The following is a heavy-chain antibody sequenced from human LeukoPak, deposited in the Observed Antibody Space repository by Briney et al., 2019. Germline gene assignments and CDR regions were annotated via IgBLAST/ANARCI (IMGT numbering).Heavy chain of an antibody. V-gene: IGHV3-48*01. CDR1: GFTFSSYS. D-gene: IGHD5-12*01. CDR2: ISSRSSTI. CDR3: ARDHIAATTSGIC. Sequence: GGSLRLSCAASGFTFSSYSMNWVRQAPGKGLEWISFISSRSSTIHYADSVKGRFTIARDNAKNSLYLKMNSLRAEDTAVYYCARDHIAATTSGICWGQGTLVTVSS. J-gene: IGHJ4*02.